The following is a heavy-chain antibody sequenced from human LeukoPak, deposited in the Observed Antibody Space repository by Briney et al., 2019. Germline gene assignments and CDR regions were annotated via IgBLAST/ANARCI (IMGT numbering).Heavy chain of an antibody. J-gene: IGHJ4*02. D-gene: IGHD3-22*01. CDR2: ISGSGGST. CDR1: GFTFSSYA. Sequence: PGGSLRLSCAASGFTFSSYAMSWVRQAPGKGLEWVSAISGSGGSTYYADSVKGRFTISRDNSKNTLYLQMNSLRAEDTAVYYCARDAPAETYYYDSSGWDWGQGTLVTVSS. V-gene: IGHV3-23*01. CDR3: ARDAPAETYYYDSSGWD.